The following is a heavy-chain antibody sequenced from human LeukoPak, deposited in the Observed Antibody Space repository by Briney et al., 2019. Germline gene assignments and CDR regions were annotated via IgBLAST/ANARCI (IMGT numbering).Heavy chain of an antibody. Sequence: ASVKVSCKSSGYTFTTYYMHWVRQAPGQGLGWMGIITPSGGSTSYAQKFQGRVTMTRDTSTSTVYMDLSSLRSEDTAVYYCARDGEVASSYGYYYYYMDVWGKGTTVTVSS. CDR2: ITPSGGST. CDR1: GYTFTTYY. CDR3: ARDGEVASSYGYYYYYMDV. J-gene: IGHJ6*03. V-gene: IGHV1-46*01. D-gene: IGHD5-18*01.